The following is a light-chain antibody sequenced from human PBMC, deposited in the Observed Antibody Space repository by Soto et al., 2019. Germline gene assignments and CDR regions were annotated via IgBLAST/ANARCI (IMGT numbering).Light chain of an antibody. CDR3: QQAYTFPRT. CDR1: QDISHY. CDR2: GAS. Sequence: DIQVTQSPSSVSASVGDRVTITCRASQDISHYLAWYQQKPGKAPKLLIYGASSLQSGVPSRFRGSGSGTDFTLTISSLQHEDFATFYCQQAYTFPRTFGQGTKVDIK. J-gene: IGKJ1*01. V-gene: IGKV1D-12*01.